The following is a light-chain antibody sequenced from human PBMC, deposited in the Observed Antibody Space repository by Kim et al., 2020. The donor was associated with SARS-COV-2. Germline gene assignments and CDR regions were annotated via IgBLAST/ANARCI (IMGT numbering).Light chain of an antibody. J-gene: IGKJ4*01. CDR3: LQTCVFPTH. CDR2: EAS. CDR1: QDIFDC. V-gene: IGKV1-12*01. Sequence: DIQMTQSPSFMSASVGDRVTITCRASQDIFDCVAWYQQEPGKAPKLLISEASTLQSGVPSRFSGSGSGTDFTLTISSLQPEDFATFFCLQTCVFPTHFGGGTKVDIK.